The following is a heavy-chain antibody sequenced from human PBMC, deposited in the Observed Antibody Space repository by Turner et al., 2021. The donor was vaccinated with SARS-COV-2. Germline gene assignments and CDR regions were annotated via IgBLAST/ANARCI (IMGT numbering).Heavy chain of an antibody. CDR1: GYTFTGYY. J-gene: IGHJ6*02. CDR3: ARGASVTPDRYYYYYFGMDV. V-gene: IGHV1-2*02. Sequence: QVQLVQSGAEVSKPGASVRVSCQSSGYTFTGYYMHWVRQAPGQGLEWMGGINPNSGGTNYAQKFKGRVTMTRDTSISTAYLELSRLRSDDTAVYYCARGASVTPDRYYYYYFGMDVWGQGTTVTVSS. D-gene: IGHD4-17*01. CDR2: INPNSGGT.